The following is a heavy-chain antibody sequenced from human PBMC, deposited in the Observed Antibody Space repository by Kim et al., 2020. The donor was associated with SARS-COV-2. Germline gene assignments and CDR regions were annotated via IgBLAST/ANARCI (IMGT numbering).Heavy chain of an antibody. CDR1: GYTFTTFA. V-gene: IGHV1-3*01. D-gene: IGHD6-19*01. J-gene: IGHJ4*02. Sequence: ASVKVSCKASGYTFTTFALYWVRRAPGQRLEWMGWINAGNGNTRYSQKFQARVSITRDTSATTAYLELSGLRSEDTAVYYCAREAVAGTFDYWRQGTLVPVSS. CDR2: INAGNGNT. CDR3: AREAVAGTFDY.